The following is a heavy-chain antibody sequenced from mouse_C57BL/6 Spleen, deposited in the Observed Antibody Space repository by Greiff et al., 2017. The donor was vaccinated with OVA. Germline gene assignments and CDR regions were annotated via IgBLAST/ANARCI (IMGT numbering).Heavy chain of an antibody. V-gene: IGHV5-17*01. J-gene: IGHJ3*01. CDR1: GFTFSDYG. Sequence: EVKLVESGGGLVKPGGSLKLSCAASGFTFSDYGMHWVRQAPEKGLEWVAHISSGSSTFYYADTVKGRFTISRDNAKSTLYLQMTSLMTEDTAMYYCGRDGNYRGWFADWGQGTLVTVSA. CDR2: ISSGSSTF. CDR3: GRDGNYRGWFAD. D-gene: IGHD2-1*01.